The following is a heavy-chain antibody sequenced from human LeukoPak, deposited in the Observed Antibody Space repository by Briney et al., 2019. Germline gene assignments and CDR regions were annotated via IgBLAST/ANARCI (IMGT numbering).Heavy chain of an antibody. J-gene: IGHJ6*03. Sequence: GGSLRLSCAASGFTLSSYEMNWVRQAPGKGLEWVSYISSSGSTIYYADSVKGRFTISRDNAKNSLYLQMNSLRAEDTAVYYCARGRRVNCGGDCYYYYYYMDVWGKGTTVTVSS. D-gene: IGHD2-21*02. CDR2: ISSSGSTI. CDR3: ARGRRVNCGGDCYYYYYYMDV. V-gene: IGHV3-48*03. CDR1: GFTLSSYE.